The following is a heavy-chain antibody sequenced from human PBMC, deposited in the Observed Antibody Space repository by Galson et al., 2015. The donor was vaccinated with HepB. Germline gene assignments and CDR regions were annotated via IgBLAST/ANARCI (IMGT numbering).Heavy chain of an antibody. CDR1: GGSITTSY. Sequence: SETLSLTCTVSGGSITTSYWSWIRLSPGKGLEWIGYIFYTGITNYNPSLKSRVTMSVDTSENQFSLKLTSVTAEDTAVYYCARDSPLFFPDRDGSPYAPMFGMDVWGQGTTVTVSS. CDR2: IFYTGIT. D-gene: IGHD3-22*01. V-gene: IGHV4-59*01. CDR3: ARDSPLFFPDRDGSPYAPMFGMDV. J-gene: IGHJ6*02.